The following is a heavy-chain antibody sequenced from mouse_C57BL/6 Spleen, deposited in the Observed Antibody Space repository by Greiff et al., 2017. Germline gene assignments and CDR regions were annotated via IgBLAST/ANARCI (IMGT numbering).Heavy chain of an antibody. CDR3: ARGGPYYFDY. CDR2: IYPGSGST. J-gene: IGHJ2*01. Sequence: QVQLQQPGAELVKPGASVTLSCKASGYTFTSYWLTWVKQRPGQGLAWIGDIYPGSGSTNYTEKFKSKATLTVDTSSSTAYMQLSSLTSEDSAVYYCARGGPYYFDYWGQGTTLTVSS. CDR1: GYTFTSYW. V-gene: IGHV1-55*01.